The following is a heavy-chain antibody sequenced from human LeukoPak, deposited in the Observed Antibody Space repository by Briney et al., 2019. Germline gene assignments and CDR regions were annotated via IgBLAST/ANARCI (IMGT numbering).Heavy chain of an antibody. CDR3: ARAPWSRGGGIAASGPHYFDY. J-gene: IGHJ4*02. V-gene: IGHV4-59*01. Sequence: KPSETLSLTCTVSGGSISSYYWSWIRQPPGKGLEWIGYIFYGGSTNSNPSLKSRVTISIDTSKNQFSLNLSSVTAADTAIYYCARAPWSRGGGIAASGPHYFDYWGQGTLVTVSS. CDR1: GGSISSYY. D-gene: IGHD6-13*01. CDR2: IFYGGST.